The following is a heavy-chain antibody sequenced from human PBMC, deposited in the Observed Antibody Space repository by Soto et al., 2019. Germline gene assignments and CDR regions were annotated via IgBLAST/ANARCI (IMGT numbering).Heavy chain of an antibody. CDR3: ARDTGYCISTSCYNWFDP. J-gene: IGHJ5*02. Sequence: QVQLQESGPGLVKPSETLSLTCTVSGGSVSSGSYYWSWIRQPPGKGLEWIGYIYYSGSTNYNPSLNSRVTISVDTSKNQFSLKLSSVTASDTAVYYCARDTGYCISTSCYNWFDPWGQGTLVTVSS. CDR2: IYYSGST. V-gene: IGHV4-61*01. CDR1: GGSVSSGSYY. D-gene: IGHD2-2*01.